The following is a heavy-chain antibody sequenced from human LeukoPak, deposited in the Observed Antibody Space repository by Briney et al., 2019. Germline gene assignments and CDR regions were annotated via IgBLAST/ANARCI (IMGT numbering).Heavy chain of an antibody. Sequence: PGGSLRLSCAASGFTFSSYEMNWVRQAPGKGLEWVSAISGSGGSTYYADSVKGRFTISRDNSKNTLYLQMNSLRAEDTAVYYCAKELYYYDSSGYYFGAFDIWGQGTMVTVSS. CDR2: ISGSGGST. CDR1: GFTFSSYE. CDR3: AKELYYYDSSGYYFGAFDI. V-gene: IGHV3-23*01. J-gene: IGHJ3*02. D-gene: IGHD3-22*01.